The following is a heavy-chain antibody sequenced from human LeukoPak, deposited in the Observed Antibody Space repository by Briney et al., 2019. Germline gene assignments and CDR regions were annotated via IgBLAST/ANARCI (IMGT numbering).Heavy chain of an antibody. J-gene: IGHJ6*02. CDR2: ISAYNGNI. CDR1: GYTFTSYG. D-gene: IGHD3-3*01. Sequence: ASVKVSCKASGYTFTSYGISWVRQAPGQGLEWMGWISAYNGNINYAQKLQGRVTMTTDTSTSTAYMELRSLRSDDTAVYYCARDYTGGILRFLISDEYYYHYYGMDVWGQGTTVTVSS. CDR3: ARDYTGGILRFLISDEYYYHYYGMDV. V-gene: IGHV1-18*01.